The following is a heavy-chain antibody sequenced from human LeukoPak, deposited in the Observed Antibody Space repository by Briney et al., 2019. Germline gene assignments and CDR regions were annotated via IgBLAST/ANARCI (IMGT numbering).Heavy chain of an antibody. CDR2: IYSREFT. CDR1: GGSFYYSYC. V-gene: IGHV4-39*01. Sequence: SETLSLTCSVSGGSFYYSYCWIWVRPPPGKRPEWIGTIYSREFTYYNQSLRSRVTISADTSKDLFYLKLSSVTAADTAVYYCTRGSDDYKLGNYWGLGTLVTVSS. J-gene: IGHJ4*02. D-gene: IGHD5-24*01. CDR3: TRGSDDYKLGNY.